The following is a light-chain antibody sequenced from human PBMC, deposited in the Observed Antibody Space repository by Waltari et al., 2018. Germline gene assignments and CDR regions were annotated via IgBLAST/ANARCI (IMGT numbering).Light chain of an antibody. CDR3: YSTDSSGNQV. V-gene: IGLV3-10*01. CDR1: ALPKKY. J-gene: IGLJ2*01. CDR2: EDS. Sequence: SYELTQPPSVSVSPGQTARITRSGDALPKKYAYWYQQKSGQAPVLVIYEDSKRPSGIPERFSGSSSGTMATLTISGAQVEDEADYYCYSTDSSGNQVFGGGTKLTVL.